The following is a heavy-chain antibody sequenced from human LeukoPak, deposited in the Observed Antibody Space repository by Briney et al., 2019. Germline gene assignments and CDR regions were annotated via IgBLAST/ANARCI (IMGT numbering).Heavy chain of an antibody. J-gene: IGHJ1*01. Sequence: ASVKVSCKASGYTFTSYYMHWVRQAPGQGLEWKGLINPSGGSTNYAQKFQGRVTLTRDTSTSTVYMELSSLRSEHTAVYYCAAEWELLSFQHWGQGTLVTVSS. CDR3: AAEWELLSFQH. CDR1: GYTFTSYY. V-gene: IGHV1-46*01. CDR2: INPSGGST. D-gene: IGHD1-26*01.